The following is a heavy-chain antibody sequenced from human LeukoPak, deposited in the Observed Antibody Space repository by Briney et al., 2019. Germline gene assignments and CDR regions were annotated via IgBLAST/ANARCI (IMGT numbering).Heavy chain of an antibody. D-gene: IGHD3-22*01. CDR2: ISYDGSNK. CDR1: GFTFSSYG. CDR3: AKPITMIVVDLPYDY. V-gene: IGHV3-30*18. J-gene: IGHJ4*02. Sequence: GRSLRLSCAASGFTFSSYGMHWVRQAPGKGLEWVAVISYDGSNKYYADSVKSRFTISRDNSKNTLYLQMNSLRAEDTAVYYCAKPITMIVVDLPYDYWGQGTLVTVSS.